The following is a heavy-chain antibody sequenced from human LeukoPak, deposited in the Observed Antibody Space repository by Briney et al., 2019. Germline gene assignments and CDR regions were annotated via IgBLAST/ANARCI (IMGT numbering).Heavy chain of an antibody. Sequence: GGSLRLSCAASGFTFSSYSMNWVRQAPGKGLEWVSSISSSSSYIYYADSVKGRFTISRDNAKNSLYLQMNSLRAEDTAVYYCARLEWSKQYAFDIWGQGTMVTVSS. CDR2: ISSSSSYI. J-gene: IGHJ3*02. CDR3: ARLEWSKQYAFDI. V-gene: IGHV3-21*04. CDR1: GFTFSSYS. D-gene: IGHD2-8*01.